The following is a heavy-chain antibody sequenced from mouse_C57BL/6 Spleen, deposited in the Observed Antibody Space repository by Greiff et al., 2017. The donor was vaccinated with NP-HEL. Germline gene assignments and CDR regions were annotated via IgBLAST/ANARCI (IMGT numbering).Heavy chain of an antibody. V-gene: IGHV10-1*01. J-gene: IGHJ3*01. D-gene: IGHD4-1*01. CDR2: IRSKSNNYAT. Sequence: EVKVVESGGGLVQPKGSLKLSCAASGFSFNTYAMNWVRQAPGKGLEWVARIRSKSNNYATYYADSVKDRFTISRDDSESMLYLQMNNLKTEDTAMYYCVSLPLTGFAYWGQGTLVTVSA. CDR3: VSLPLTGFAY. CDR1: GFSFNTYA.